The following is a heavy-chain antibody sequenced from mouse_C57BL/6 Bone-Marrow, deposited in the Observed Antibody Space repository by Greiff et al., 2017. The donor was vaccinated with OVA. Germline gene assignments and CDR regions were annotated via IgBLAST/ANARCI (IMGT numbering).Heavy chain of an antibody. Sequence: EVKLMESGGGLVQPGGSMKLSCVASGFTFSNYWMNWVRQSPEKGLEWVAQIRLKSDNYATHYAESVKGRFTISRDDSKSSVYLQMNNLRAEDTGIYYCTVGGLFAYWGQGTLVTVSA. CDR1: GFTFSNYW. CDR2: IRLKSDNYAT. CDR3: TVGGLFAY. J-gene: IGHJ3*01. V-gene: IGHV6-3*01.